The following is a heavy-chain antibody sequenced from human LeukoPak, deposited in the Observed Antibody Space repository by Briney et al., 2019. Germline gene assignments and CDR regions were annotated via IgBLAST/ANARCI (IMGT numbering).Heavy chain of an antibody. V-gene: IGHV3-23*01. CDR3: ARIGGGSPVDY. Sequence: GGSLRLSCAASGFTFSSYAMSWVRQAPGKGLGWVSSISGNGRGTYYPDSVKGRFTISRDNSESTLSLQMNSLRVEDTAIYYCARIGGGSPVDYWGQGTLVTVSS. J-gene: IGHJ4*02. CDR2: ISGNGRGT. CDR1: GFTFSSYA. D-gene: IGHD3-16*01.